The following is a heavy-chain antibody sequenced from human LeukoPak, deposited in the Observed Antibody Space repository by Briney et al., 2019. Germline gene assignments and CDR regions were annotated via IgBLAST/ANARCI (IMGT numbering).Heavy chain of an antibody. Sequence: ASVKVSCKTSGYIFTPHHIHWMRQAPGQGLELLGWVSAANNPEYSQKFQGRVVITRDASATTSYLELNSLRSEDAAVYYCAMSVEMPPIPSFDYWGRGTLVTVSS. J-gene: IGHJ4*02. CDR3: AMSVEMPPIPSFDY. CDR2: VSAANNP. V-gene: IGHV1-3*01. D-gene: IGHD5-24*01. CDR1: GYIFTPHH.